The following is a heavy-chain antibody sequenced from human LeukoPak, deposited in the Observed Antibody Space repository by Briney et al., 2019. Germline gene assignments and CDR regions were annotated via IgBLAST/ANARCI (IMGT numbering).Heavy chain of an antibody. CDR2: INHSGST. CDR1: GGSFSGYY. Sequence: SETLSLTCAVYGGSFSGYYWSRIRQPPGKGLEWIGEINHSGSTNYNLSLKSRVTISVDTSKNQFSLKLSSVTAADTAVYYCARVKWLRRTRPYYYGMDVWGQGTTVTVSS. V-gene: IGHV4-34*01. J-gene: IGHJ6*02. D-gene: IGHD5-12*01. CDR3: ARVKWLRRTRPYYYGMDV.